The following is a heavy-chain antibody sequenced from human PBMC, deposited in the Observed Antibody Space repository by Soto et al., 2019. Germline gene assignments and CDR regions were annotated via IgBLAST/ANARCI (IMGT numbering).Heavy chain of an antibody. Sequence: EVQLVESGGGLVQPGGSLRLSCAASGFTVSSKYMSWVRQAPGKGLEWVSLIQSGGTTYYADSVKGRFTISRDSSKNMLHLQMDSLRAEDTAVYYCARDDFLCSGGSCYGVPMDVAGKGTTVTVSS. CDR1: GFTVSSKY. CDR3: ARDDFLCSGGSCYGVPMDV. J-gene: IGHJ6*03. V-gene: IGHV3-66*01. CDR2: IQSGGTT. D-gene: IGHD2-15*01.